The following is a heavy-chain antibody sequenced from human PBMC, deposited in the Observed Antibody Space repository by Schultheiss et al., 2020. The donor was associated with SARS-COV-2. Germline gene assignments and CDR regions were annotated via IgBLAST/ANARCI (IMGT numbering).Heavy chain of an antibody. CDR3: ARAGNGWNAFDL. Sequence: GESLKISCAASGFTFSSYGMHWVRQGPGKGLEWVSYISAGGTTIYYTDSVRGRFTISRDNARNSLYLQMDSLRAEDAAVYYCARAGNGWNAFDLWGQGTMVTVSS. V-gene: IGHV3-48*04. CDR1: GFTFSSYG. D-gene: IGHD6-19*01. CDR2: ISAGGTTI. J-gene: IGHJ3*01.